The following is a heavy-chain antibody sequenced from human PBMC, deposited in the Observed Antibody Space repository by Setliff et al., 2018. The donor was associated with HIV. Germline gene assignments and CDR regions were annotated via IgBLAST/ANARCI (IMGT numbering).Heavy chain of an antibody. V-gene: IGHV7-4-1*02. CDR2: INTKTGNP. CDR3: ARDQRLFYFDS. CDR1: GYTFSSYG. Sequence: GASVKVSCNASGYTFSSYGISWVRQAPGQGLEWMGWINTKTGNPTYAQGLTGQFVFSLDTSISTAYLQISSLKAEDTAVYYCARDQRLFYFDSWGQGTLVTVSS. J-gene: IGHJ4*02.